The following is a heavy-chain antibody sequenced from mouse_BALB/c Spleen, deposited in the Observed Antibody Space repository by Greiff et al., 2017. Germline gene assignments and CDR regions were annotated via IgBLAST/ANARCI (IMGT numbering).Heavy chain of an antibody. V-gene: IGHV8-11*01. CDR1: GFSLSTYGIG. D-gene: IGHD1-1*01. CDR3: ARITTVGAMDY. J-gene: IGHJ4*01. Sequence: QVTLKVSGPGILQPSQTLSLTCSFSGFSLSTYGIGVGWIRQPSGKGLEWLAHIWWNDNKYYNTALKSRLTISKDTSNNQVFLKIASVDTADTATYYCARITTVGAMDYWGQGTSVTVSS. CDR2: IWWNDNK.